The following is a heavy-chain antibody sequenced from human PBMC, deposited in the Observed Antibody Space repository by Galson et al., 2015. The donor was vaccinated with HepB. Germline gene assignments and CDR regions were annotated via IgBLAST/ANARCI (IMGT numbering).Heavy chain of an antibody. CDR1: GFTFSDYV. CDR3: AKTQRQYYHDAMSY. Sequence: SLRLSCAASGFTFSDYVMTWVRQAPGKGLEWVSSISGSAGSTYYADSVKGRFTISRDNSKNTLYLRMNSLRAEDTAIYYCAKTQRQYYHDAMSYWGQGTLVTVSS. V-gene: IGHV3-23*01. J-gene: IGHJ4*02. CDR2: ISGSAGST. D-gene: IGHD3-22*01.